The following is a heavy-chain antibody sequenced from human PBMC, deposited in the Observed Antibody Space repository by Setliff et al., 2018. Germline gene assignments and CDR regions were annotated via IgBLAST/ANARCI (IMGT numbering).Heavy chain of an antibody. V-gene: IGHV4-39*07. J-gene: IGHJ3*02. CDR3: ARGPDGYTYQGAFDI. Sequence: SETLSLTCTVSGGSISSSNYYWSWIRQPPGKGLEWIGEINHSGSTNYNPSLKSRVTISVDTSKNQFSLKLSSVTAADTAVYYCARGPDGYTYQGAFDIWGQGTMVT. CDR2: INHSGST. CDR1: GGSISSSNYY. D-gene: IGHD5-12*01.